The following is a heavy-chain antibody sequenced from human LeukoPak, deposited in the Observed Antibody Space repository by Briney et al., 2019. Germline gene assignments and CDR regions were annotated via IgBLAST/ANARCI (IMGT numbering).Heavy chain of an antibody. CDR2: INLNSGGT. J-gene: IGHJ3*02. D-gene: IGHD3-9*01. V-gene: IGHV1-2*04. CDR1: GYTFTGYY. Sequence: ASVKVSCKASGYTFTGYYMHWVRQAPGQGLEWMGWINLNSGGTNYAQKFQGWVTMTRDTSISTAYMELSRLRSDDTAVYYCARGPRPYYDILTGPKIDAFDIWGQGTMVTVSS. CDR3: ARGPRPYYDILTGPKIDAFDI.